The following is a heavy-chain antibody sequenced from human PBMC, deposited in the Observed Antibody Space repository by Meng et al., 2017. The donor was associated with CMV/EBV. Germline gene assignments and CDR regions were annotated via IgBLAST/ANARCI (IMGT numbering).Heavy chain of an antibody. Sequence: SGFTFSSYAIHWVRQAPGKGLEWVAVISYDGSNKYYADSVKGRFTISRDNSKNTLYLQMNSLRAEDTAVYYCARDGDWNYEGWFDPWGQGTLVTVSS. V-gene: IGHV3-30-3*01. CDR1: GFTFSSYA. CDR2: ISYDGSNK. CDR3: ARDGDWNYEGWFDP. D-gene: IGHD1-7*01. J-gene: IGHJ5*02.